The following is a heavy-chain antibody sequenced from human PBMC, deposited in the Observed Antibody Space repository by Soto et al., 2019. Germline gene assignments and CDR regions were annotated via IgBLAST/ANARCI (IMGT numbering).Heavy chain of an antibody. Sequence: SVRVSCKASGGTFSSYTISWVLQAPGQGLEWMGRIIPILGIANYAQKFQGRVTITADKSTSTAYMELSSLRSEDTAVYYCASPTEIQLWYRFDYWGQGTLVTVSS. CDR3: ASPTEIQLWYRFDY. CDR1: GGTFSSYT. V-gene: IGHV1-69*02. CDR2: IIPILGIA. J-gene: IGHJ4*02. D-gene: IGHD5-18*01.